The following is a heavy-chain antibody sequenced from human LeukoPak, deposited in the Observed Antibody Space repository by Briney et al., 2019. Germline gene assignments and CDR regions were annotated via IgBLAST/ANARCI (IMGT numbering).Heavy chain of an antibody. Sequence: GGSLRLSCAASGFTFRSYSMNWVRQAPGKGLEWVSSISSSSSYIYYADSVKGRFTISRDNAKNSLYLQMNSLRAEDTAVYYCARDSEQWLVGVFDYWGQGTLVTVSS. CDR1: GFTFRSYS. CDR2: ISSSSSYI. D-gene: IGHD6-19*01. V-gene: IGHV3-21*01. CDR3: ARDSEQWLVGVFDY. J-gene: IGHJ4*02.